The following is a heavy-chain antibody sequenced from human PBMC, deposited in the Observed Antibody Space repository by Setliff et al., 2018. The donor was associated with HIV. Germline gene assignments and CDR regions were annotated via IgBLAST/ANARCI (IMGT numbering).Heavy chain of an antibody. Sequence: GESLKISCKGSGYGFSSYWIAWVRQMPGKGLEWLGVIYPGDSDTRDSPSFQGHVSISADKSLDTVFLQWSSLKASDTASYFCARGFGNTVTMGLWFDTWGQGTQVTVSS. CDR3: ARGFGNTVTMGLWFDT. CDR2: IYPGDSDT. V-gene: IGHV5-51*01. CDR1: GYGFSSYW. J-gene: IGHJ5*02. D-gene: IGHD4-17*01.